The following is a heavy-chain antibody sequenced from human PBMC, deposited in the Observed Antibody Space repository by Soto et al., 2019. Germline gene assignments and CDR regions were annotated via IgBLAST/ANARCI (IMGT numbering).Heavy chain of an antibody. J-gene: IGHJ5*02. CDR3: ARGPYSSGWYWFDP. Sequence: QVQLVQSGAEVKKPGASVKVSCKASGYTFTSYDINWVRQATGQGLEWMGWMNPNSGNTGYAQKFQGRVTMTRNTXXSTAYMELRSRRSEATAVYYCARGPYSSGWYWFDPWGQGTLVTVSS. D-gene: IGHD6-19*01. CDR2: MNPNSGNT. V-gene: IGHV1-8*01. CDR1: GYTFTSYD.